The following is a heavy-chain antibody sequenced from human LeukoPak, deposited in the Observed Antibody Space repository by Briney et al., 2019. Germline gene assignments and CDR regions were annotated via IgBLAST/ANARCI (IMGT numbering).Heavy chain of an antibody. CDR1: GFTFSSYG. V-gene: IGHV3-64D*09. Sequence: GGSLRLSCSASGFTFSSYGTHWVRQAPGKGLEYVSGISNKGGSTYYADSVKGRFTISRDDSKNTLHLQMSSLRADDTAVYYCVKSGTWADFDSWGQGTLVTVSS. CDR3: VKSGTWADFDS. J-gene: IGHJ4*02. CDR2: ISNKGGST. D-gene: IGHD1-26*01.